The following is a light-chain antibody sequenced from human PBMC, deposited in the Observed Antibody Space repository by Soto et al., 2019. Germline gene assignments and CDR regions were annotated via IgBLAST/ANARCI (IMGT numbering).Light chain of an antibody. V-gene: IGKV3-20*01. CDR2: GAS. J-gene: IGKJ4*01. Sequence: EIVLTQSPGTLXLXXXXXTXXSCRAXQSVGRNFLAWYQQKPGRAPRLLIHGASYRATGVPDRFSGSGSETDFTLTISRLEPEDFAVYYCHQYAASPLTFGGGTKLEIK. CDR1: QSVGRNF. CDR3: HQYAASPLT.